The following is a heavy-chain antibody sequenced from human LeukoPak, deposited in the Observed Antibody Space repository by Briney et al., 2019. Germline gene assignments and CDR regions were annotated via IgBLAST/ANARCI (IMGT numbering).Heavy chain of an antibody. CDR1: GFTFSSYA. Sequence: GGSLRLSPAASGFTFSSYAMSGVRQAPGEGLEWVSAISGSGGSTYYADSVKGRFTISRDNSKNTLYLQMNSLRAEDTAVYYCAKDVDYVFRFDYRGQGTLVTVSS. CDR3: AKDVDYVFRFDY. J-gene: IGHJ4*02. D-gene: IGHD4-17*01. V-gene: IGHV3-23*01. CDR2: ISGSGGST.